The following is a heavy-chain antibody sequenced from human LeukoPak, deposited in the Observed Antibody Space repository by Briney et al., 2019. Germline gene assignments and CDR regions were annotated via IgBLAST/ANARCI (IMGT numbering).Heavy chain of an antibody. CDR2: INVGNGNT. D-gene: IGHD3-22*01. V-gene: IGHV1-3*01. CDR3: ARYYDSSGYYFDYYYFDY. CDR1: GYTFTSYA. J-gene: IGHJ4*02. Sequence: ASVKVSCKASGYTFTSYAMHWVRQAPGQRLEWLGWINVGNGNTKYSQKFQGRVTITRDTSASTAYMELSSLRSEDTAVYYCARYYDSSGYYFDYYYFDYWGQGTLVTVSS.